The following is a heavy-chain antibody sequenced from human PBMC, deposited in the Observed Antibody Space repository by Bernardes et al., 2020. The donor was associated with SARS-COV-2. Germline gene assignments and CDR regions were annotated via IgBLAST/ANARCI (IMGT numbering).Heavy chain of an antibody. CDR1: GGSFSGYY. CDR3: ARGDTASRFLEWLPRPYYYMDV. J-gene: IGHJ6*03. V-gene: IGHV4-34*01. Sequence: SETLSLTCAVYGGSFSGYYWSWIRQPPGKGLEWIGEINHSGSTNYNPSLKSRVTISVDTSKNQFSLKLSSVTAADTAVYYCARGDTASRFLEWLPRPYYYMDVWGKGTTVTVSS. D-gene: IGHD3-3*01. CDR2: INHSGST.